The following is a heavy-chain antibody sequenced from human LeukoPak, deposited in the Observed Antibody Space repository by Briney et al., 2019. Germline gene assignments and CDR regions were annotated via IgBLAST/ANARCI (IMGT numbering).Heavy chain of an antibody. D-gene: IGHD3-3*02. V-gene: IGHV3-21*01. J-gene: IGHJ6*03. CDR2: ISTSGGLT. CDR3: ARGRDSFPGYMDV. CDR1: GFTFSVYS. Sequence: GGSLRLSCAASGFTFSVYSMNWVRQAPGRGLEWVSTISTSGGLTHYADSEQGRFTISRDNAKNSLFLQMNSLRAEDTAVYYCARGRDSFPGYMDVWGKGTTVTVSS.